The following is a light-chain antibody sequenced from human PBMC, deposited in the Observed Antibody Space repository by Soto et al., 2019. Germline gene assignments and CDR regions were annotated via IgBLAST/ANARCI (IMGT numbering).Light chain of an antibody. Sequence: VLTQPPSASGTPGQRVTISCSGSSSNIGSNTVNWYQQLPGTAPKLLIYSNNQRPSGVPDRFSGSKSGTSASLAISWLQSEDEADYYCAAWDDSLNAVVFGGGTQLTVL. J-gene: IGLJ2*01. CDR2: SNN. CDR1: SSNIGSNT. CDR3: AAWDDSLNAVV. V-gene: IGLV1-44*01.